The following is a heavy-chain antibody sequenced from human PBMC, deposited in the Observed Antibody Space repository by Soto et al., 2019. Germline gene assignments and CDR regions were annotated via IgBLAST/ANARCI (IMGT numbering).Heavy chain of an antibody. CDR3: PREAGGSSTAAVLLWT. CDR1: GYFFNDYH. V-gene: IGHV1-2*02. Sequence: ASVKVSCKASGYFFNDYHMHWVRKAPGQGLEWMGWINPKNGDTNYAQKFQDRVTMTRDTSISTVYIELSRLTSDDTAVYYFPREAGGSSTAAVLLWTWGQGSL. J-gene: IGHJ5*02. CDR2: INPKNGDT. D-gene: IGHD2-2*01.